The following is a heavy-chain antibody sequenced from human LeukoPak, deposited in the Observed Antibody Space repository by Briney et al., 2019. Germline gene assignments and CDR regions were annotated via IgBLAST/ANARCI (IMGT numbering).Heavy chain of an antibody. J-gene: IGHJ4*02. Sequence: PGGSLRLSCAASGFTFSSYWLSWVRRAPGRGLEWVANIKQDGSEKYYVDSVKGRFTISRDNAKNSLYLQMNSLRAEDTAVYYCARDLTPGIAAAGSGYWGQGTLVTVSS. CDR2: IKQDGSEK. CDR3: ARDLTPGIAAAGSGY. D-gene: IGHD6-13*01. V-gene: IGHV3-7*05. CDR1: GFTFSSYW.